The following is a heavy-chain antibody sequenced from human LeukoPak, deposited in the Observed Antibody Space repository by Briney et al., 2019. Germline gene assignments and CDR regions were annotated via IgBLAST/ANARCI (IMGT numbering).Heavy chain of an antibody. V-gene: IGHV3-48*02. CDR3: VRDALHTAHFDY. J-gene: IGHJ4*02. D-gene: IGHD5-18*01. Sequence: PGGSLRLSCAASGFTFSSYTMNWVRQAPGKGLQWVSTVSASSNIHYSESVKGRFTISGDNARNSLYLQMNSPRDEDTAVYYCVRDALHTAHFDYWGQGTLVTVSS. CDR1: GFTFSSYT. CDR2: VSASSNI.